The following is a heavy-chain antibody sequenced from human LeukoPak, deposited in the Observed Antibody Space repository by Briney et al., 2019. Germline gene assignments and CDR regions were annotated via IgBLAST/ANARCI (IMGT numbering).Heavy chain of an antibody. D-gene: IGHD3-10*01. CDR1: GGTFRSYG. J-gene: IGHJ4*02. CDR3: ARGRSVNYFGQDY. CDR2: IFPISGTT. V-gene: IGHV1-69*13. Sequence: SVKVSCKASGGTFRSYGISWLRQAPGQGLEWMGGIFPISGTTNNAQKFQGRVTMTADESTSTAYLELSSLRSEDTAVYFCARGRSVNYFGQDYWGQGTLVTVSS.